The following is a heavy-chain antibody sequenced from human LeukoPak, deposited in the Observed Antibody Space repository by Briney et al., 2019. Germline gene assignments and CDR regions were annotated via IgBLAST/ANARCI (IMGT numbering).Heavy chain of an antibody. Sequence: GGSLRLSCAASGFTFSSYAMSWVRQAPGKGLEWVSAISGSGGSKYYAASVKGRFTISRDNSKNTLYLQMNSLRAEDTAVYYCAKVRPYGDYGFDYCGQGTLVTVSS. CDR1: GFTFSSYA. J-gene: IGHJ4*02. D-gene: IGHD4-17*01. CDR3: AKVRPYGDYGFDY. CDR2: ISGSGGSK. V-gene: IGHV3-23*01.